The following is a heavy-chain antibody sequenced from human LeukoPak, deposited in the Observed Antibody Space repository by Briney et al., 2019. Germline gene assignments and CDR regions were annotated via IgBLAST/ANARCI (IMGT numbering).Heavy chain of an antibody. V-gene: IGHV4-34*01. J-gene: IGHJ5*02. CDR1: GGSFSGYY. Sequence: SETLSLTCAVYGGSFSGYYWSWIRQPPGKGLEWIGEINHSGSTNYNPSLKSRVTISVDTFKNQFSLKLSSVTAADTAVYYCARRRDYYGSGSYYTPPHWFDPWGQGTLVTVSS. CDR3: ARRRDYYGSGSYYTPPHWFDP. D-gene: IGHD3-10*01. CDR2: INHSGST.